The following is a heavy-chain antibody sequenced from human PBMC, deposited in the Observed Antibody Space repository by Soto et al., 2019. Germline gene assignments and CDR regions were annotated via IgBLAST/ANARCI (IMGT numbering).Heavy chain of an antibody. Sequence: ASVKVSCKASGYTFTSYAMHWVRQAPGQRLEWMGWINAGNGNTKYSQKFQGRVTITRDTSASTAYMELSSLRSEDTAVYYCARGFAPDYYDSSGYEDFDIWGQGTMVTVSS. CDR2: INAGNGNT. V-gene: IGHV1-3*01. D-gene: IGHD3-22*01. CDR3: ARGFAPDYYDSSGYEDFDI. J-gene: IGHJ3*02. CDR1: GYTFTSYA.